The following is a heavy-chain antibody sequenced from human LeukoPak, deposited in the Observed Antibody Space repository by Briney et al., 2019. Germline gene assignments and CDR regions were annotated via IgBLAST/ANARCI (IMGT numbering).Heavy chain of an antibody. CDR2: IYYSGST. Sequence: PSETLSLTCTVSGGSISSYYWSWIRQPPGKGLEWIGYIYYSGSTNYNPSLKSRVTISVDTSKNQFSLKLSSVTAADTAVYYCARDARPQSRYCSGSSCPFDPWGQGTLVTVSS. J-gene: IGHJ5*02. CDR3: ARDARPQSRYCSGSSCPFDP. V-gene: IGHV4-59*01. D-gene: IGHD2-15*01. CDR1: GGSISSYY.